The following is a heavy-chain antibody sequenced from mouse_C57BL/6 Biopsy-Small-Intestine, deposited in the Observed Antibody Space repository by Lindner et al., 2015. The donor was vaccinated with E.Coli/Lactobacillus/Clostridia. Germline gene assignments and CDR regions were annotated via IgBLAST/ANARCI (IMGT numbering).Heavy chain of an antibody. V-gene: IGHV1-39*01. J-gene: IGHJ3*01. CDR3: AREGLGRFAY. CDR2: INPNYGTT. Sequence: VQLQESGPELVKPGASVKISCKASGYLFTDFNMNWVKQNNGKSLEWIGVINPNYGTTNYNQKFKGKATLTVDQSSNTAYMQLNSLTSEDSAVYYCAREGLGRFAYWGQGTLVTVSA. CDR1: GYLFTDFN. D-gene: IGHD4-1*01.